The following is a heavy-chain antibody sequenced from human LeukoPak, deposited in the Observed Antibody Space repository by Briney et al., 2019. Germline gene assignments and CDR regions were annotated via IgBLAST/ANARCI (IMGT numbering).Heavy chain of an antibody. D-gene: IGHD3-22*01. J-gene: IGHJ4*02. Sequence: SETLSLTCAVYGGSFSGYYWSWIRQPPGKGLEWIGEINHSGSTNYNPSLKSRVTISVDTSKNQFSLKLSSVTAADTAVYYCARVYYYDSSGYYLAFDYWGQGTLVTASS. CDR2: INHSGST. V-gene: IGHV4-34*01. CDR1: GGSFSGYY. CDR3: ARVYYYDSSGYYLAFDY.